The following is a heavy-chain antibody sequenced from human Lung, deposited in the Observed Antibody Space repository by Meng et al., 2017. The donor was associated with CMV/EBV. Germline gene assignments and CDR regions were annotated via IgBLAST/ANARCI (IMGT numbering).Heavy chain of an antibody. CDR1: GFTVSSNY. V-gene: IGHV3-53*01. CDR3: ARVGDDIGSCTTTSCHNGYYFDY. CDR2: IYSGGDT. Sequence: ESXKISXAASGFTVSSNYMSWVRQAPGKGLEWVSIIYSGGDTYYVDSVKGRFTISRDISTNTLSLQLNNLRAEDSAVYYCARVGDDIGSCTTTSCHNGYYFDYWGQGTXVTVSS. J-gene: IGHJ4*02. D-gene: IGHD2-2*02.